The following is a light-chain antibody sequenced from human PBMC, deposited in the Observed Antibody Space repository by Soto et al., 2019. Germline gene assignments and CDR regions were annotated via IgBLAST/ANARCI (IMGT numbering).Light chain of an antibody. CDR2: AAS. Sequence: DIQMTQSPSSLSASVGDRVTITCRASLGINTDLAWYQQTPGKVPKHLIYAASTLQSGVPSRFSGSGSGTDFTLTISSLQPEDVATYYCQRYNRAPFTFGPGTKVDIK. CDR1: LGINTD. CDR3: QRYNRAPFT. J-gene: IGKJ3*01. V-gene: IGKV1-27*01.